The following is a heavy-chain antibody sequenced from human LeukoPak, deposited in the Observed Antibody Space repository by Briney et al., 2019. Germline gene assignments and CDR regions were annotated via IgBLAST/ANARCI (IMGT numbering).Heavy chain of an antibody. Sequence: GGSLRLSCAASGFTFSSYEMNWVRQAPGKGLEWVSYISSSGSTIYYADSVKGRFTISRDNAKNSLYPQMNSLRAEDTAVYYCARFVSGIYGSDYWGQGTLVTVSS. V-gene: IGHV3-48*03. CDR2: ISSSGSTI. D-gene: IGHD1-14*01. J-gene: IGHJ4*02. CDR1: GFTFSSYE. CDR3: ARFVSGIYGSDY.